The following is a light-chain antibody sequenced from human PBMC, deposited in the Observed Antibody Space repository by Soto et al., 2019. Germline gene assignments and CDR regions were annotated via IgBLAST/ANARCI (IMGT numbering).Light chain of an antibody. V-gene: IGKV1-5*03. CDR3: QQYNSYSRT. CDR2: KAS. CDR1: QSISSW. Sequence: DIQMTQSPSTLSASIGDRVTITCRASQSISSWLAWYQQKPGTAPKLLIYKASDLESGVPSRFSGSGSGTDFTLTISSLQPDDIATYYCQQYNSYSRTFGQGTKVEIK. J-gene: IGKJ1*01.